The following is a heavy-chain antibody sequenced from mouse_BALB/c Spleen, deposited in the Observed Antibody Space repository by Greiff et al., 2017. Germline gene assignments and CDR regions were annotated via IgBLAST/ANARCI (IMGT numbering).Heavy chain of an antibody. CDR3: ARTGRGDYFDY. D-gene: IGHD4-1*01. Sequence: EVKLMESGPGLVKPSQSLSLTCTVTGYSITSDYAWNWIRQFPGNKLEWMGYISYSGSTSYNPSLKSRISITRDTSKNQFFLQLNSVTTEDTATYYCARTGRGDYFDYWGQGTTLTVSS. CDR2: ISYSGST. J-gene: IGHJ2*01. CDR1: GYSITSDYA. V-gene: IGHV3-2*02.